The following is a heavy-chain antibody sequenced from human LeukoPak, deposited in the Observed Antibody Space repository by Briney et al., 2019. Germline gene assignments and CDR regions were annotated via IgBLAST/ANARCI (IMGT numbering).Heavy chain of an antibody. J-gene: IGHJ4*02. CDR2: IYYSGST. CDR1: GGSFSGYY. D-gene: IGHD3-22*01. V-gene: IGHV4-34*09. Sequence: SETLSLTCAVYGGSFSGYYWSWIRQPPGKGLEWIGYIYYSGSTYYNPSLKSRVTISVDTSKNQFSLKLSSVTAADTAVYYCARVEYYYDSSGYREYIFDYWGQGTLVSVSS. CDR3: ARVEYYYDSSGYREYIFDY.